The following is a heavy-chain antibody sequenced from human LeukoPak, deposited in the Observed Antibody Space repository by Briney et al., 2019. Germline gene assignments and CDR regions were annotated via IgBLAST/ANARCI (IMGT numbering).Heavy chain of an antibody. CDR3: ARKKTGTSNFDY. D-gene: IGHD1-1*01. Sequence: ASVKVSCKASGYTFTDYYMHWVRQAPGQGLEWLGRVNPDSGGTRFAQKFQGRVTMTRDTSISTAYMELSRLRSDDTAVYYCARKKTGTSNFDYWGQGALVTVSS. CDR1: GYTFTDYY. J-gene: IGHJ4*02. V-gene: IGHV1-2*06. CDR2: VNPDSGGT.